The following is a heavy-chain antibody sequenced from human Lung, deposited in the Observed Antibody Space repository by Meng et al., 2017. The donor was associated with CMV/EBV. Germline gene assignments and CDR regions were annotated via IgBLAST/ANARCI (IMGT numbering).Heavy chain of an antibody. J-gene: IGHJ4*02. CDR2: IYYSGST. CDR1: GGSISSSSYH. Sequence: QLHLPESGPGLVTPSEPLSLTCTVSGGSISSSSYHWGWCRQPPGKGLEWIGSIYYSGSTYHNPSLKSRLIISVDTSKNQFSLRLSSVTAADTAVYYCARSKGLFDYWGQGTMVTVSA. V-gene: IGHV4-39*07. CDR3: ARSKGLFDY. D-gene: IGHD3/OR15-3a*01.